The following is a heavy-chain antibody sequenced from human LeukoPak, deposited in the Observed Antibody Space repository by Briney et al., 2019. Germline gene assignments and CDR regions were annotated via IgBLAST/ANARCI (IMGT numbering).Heavy chain of an antibody. V-gene: IGHV4-59*08. J-gene: IGHJ4*02. CDR2: IYYSGST. CDR1: GGSISSYY. Sequence: SETLSLTCTVSGGSISSYYWSWIRQPPGKGLEWIGYIYYSGSTNYNPSLKSRVTISVDTSKNQFSLKLSSVTAADTGVYYCARGGFSSGWQYYFDYWGQGTLVTVSS. CDR3: ARGGFSSGWQYYFDY. D-gene: IGHD6-19*01.